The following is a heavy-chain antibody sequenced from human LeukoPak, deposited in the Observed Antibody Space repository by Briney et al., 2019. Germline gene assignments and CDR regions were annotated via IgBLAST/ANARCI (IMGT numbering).Heavy chain of an antibody. J-gene: IGHJ5*02. V-gene: IGHV3-33*06. CDR3: AKASGSMGYCTSTSCNGENWFDT. CDR2: IWYDGSNK. Sequence: GGSLRLSCAASGFTFSSYAMHRVRQTPGKGLEWVAVIWYDGSNKYYVDFVKGRFTISRDNSKNTLYLQMDSLRGDDTAVYYCAKASGSMGYCTSTSCNGENWFDTWGQGTLVTVSS. CDR1: GFTFSSYA. D-gene: IGHD2-2*01.